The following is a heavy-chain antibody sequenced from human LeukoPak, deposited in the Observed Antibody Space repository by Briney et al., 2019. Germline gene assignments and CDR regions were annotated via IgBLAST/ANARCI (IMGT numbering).Heavy chain of an antibody. Sequence: KPSETLSLTCSVSGDSFNSSYYYWGWVRQPPGKGLEWIGSIYYIGSTNYNPSLKSRVTISVDTSKNQFSLKLSSVTAADTAVYYCARGYCSSTSCYLYWFDPWGQGTLVTVSS. CDR3: ARGYCSSTSCYLYWFDP. J-gene: IGHJ5*02. CDR2: IYYIGST. V-gene: IGHV4-39*07. CDR1: GDSFNSSYYY. D-gene: IGHD2-2*01.